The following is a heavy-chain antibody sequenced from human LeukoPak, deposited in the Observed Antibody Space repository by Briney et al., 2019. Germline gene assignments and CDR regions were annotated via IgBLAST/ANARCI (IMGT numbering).Heavy chain of an antibody. V-gene: IGHV4-30-2*01. CDR2: IYHSGST. CDR3: ARDRGLGSGSYRLGYYYMDV. D-gene: IGHD1-26*01. J-gene: IGHJ6*03. CDR1: GGSISSGGYY. Sequence: PSQTLSLTCTVSGGSISSGGYYWSWIRQPPGKGLEWIGYIYHSGSTYYNPSLKSRVTISVVRSKNQFSLKLSSVTAADTAVYYCARDRGLGSGSYRLGYYYMDVWGKGTTVTVSS.